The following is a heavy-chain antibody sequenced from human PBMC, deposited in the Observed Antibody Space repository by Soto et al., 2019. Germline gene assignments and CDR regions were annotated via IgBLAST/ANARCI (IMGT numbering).Heavy chain of an antibody. J-gene: IGHJ4*02. CDR2: ISGSGVRT. CDR3: AAVMGSDYDYVWGSLSFDH. Sequence: VQLLQSGGGLVQPGGSLRLSCEASGFIFATTAMGWVRQAPGKGLEWVSTISGSGVRTYYADSVKGRFTISRGNSKNTRFLQMNSLGADGTAVYFCAAVMGSDYDYVWGSLSFDHWGQGALVTVST. CDR1: GFIFATTA. D-gene: IGHD3-16*01. V-gene: IGHV3-23*01.